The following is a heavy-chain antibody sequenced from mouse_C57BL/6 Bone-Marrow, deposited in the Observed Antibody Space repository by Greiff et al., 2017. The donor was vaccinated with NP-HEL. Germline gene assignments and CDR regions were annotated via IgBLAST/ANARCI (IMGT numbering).Heavy chain of an antibody. D-gene: IGHD4-1*01. CDR3: ASQRTGPYAMDY. Sequence: EVKLQESGGGLVQPGGSLKLSCAASGFTFSDYGLAWVRQAPRKGPEWVAFISTLAYSIYYADTVTGRFTISRANAKNTLYLEMSSLRSEDTAMYYCASQRTGPYAMDYWGQGTAVTVSS. J-gene: IGHJ4*01. CDR1: GFTFSDYG. V-gene: IGHV5-15*01. CDR2: ISTLAYSI.